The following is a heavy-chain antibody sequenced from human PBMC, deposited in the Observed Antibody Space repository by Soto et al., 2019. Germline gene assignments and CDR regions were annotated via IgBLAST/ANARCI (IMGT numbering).Heavy chain of an antibody. CDR2: ISAYNGNT. D-gene: IGHD6-13*01. J-gene: IGHJ6*02. Sequence: ASVKVSCKASGHTFTSYGISWVRQAPGQGLEWMGWISAYNGNTNYAQKLQGRVTMTTDTSTSTAYMELRSLRSDDTAVYYCARDRRIPGAAAGTYYYYGMDVWGQGTTVTVSS. CDR3: ARDRRIPGAAAGTYYYYGMDV. V-gene: IGHV1-18*01. CDR1: GHTFTSYG.